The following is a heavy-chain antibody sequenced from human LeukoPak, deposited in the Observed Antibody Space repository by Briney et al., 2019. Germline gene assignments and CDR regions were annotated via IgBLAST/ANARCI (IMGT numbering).Heavy chain of an antibody. D-gene: IGHD3-22*01. CDR2: IYTSGGT. CDR1: SGSISSGSYY. J-gene: IGHJ4*02. V-gene: IGHV4-61*02. Sequence: SETLSLTCTVSSGSISSGSYYWSWIRQPAGKELEWIGRIYTSGGTNYDPSLKSRVTISVDTSKNQFSLKLSSVTAADTAVYYCARDNYYDSSGLWGQGTLVTVSS. CDR3: ARDNYYDSSGL.